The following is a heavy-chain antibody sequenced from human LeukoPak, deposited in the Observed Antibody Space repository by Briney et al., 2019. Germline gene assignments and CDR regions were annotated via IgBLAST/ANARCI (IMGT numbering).Heavy chain of an antibody. D-gene: IGHD3-3*01. Sequence: SETLSLTCTVSGGSISSTSYYWGWIRQPPGKGLEWIGSTYYSGSTESTYYNPSLKSRVTISVDTSKNQFSLKLSAVTAADTAVYYCTSRGSGLPLHYCGQGTLVTVSS. CDR3: TSRGSGLPLHY. J-gene: IGHJ4*02. CDR1: GGSISSTSYY. CDR2: TYYSGSTEST. V-gene: IGHV4-39*01.